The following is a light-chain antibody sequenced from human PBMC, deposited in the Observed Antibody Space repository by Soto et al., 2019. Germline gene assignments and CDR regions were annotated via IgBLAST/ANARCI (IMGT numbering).Light chain of an antibody. J-gene: IGKJ1*01. V-gene: IGKV3D-20*01. Sequence: EIVLTQSPATLSLSPGERATLSCGASQSVSRKIAWYQQKPGLEPSLLIYDASSRAIGIPDRFSGSGSGTEFTLTISRLEPEDFAVYYCQQYANSAWTFGQGTKVEIK. CDR2: DAS. CDR1: QSVSRK. CDR3: QQYANSAWT.